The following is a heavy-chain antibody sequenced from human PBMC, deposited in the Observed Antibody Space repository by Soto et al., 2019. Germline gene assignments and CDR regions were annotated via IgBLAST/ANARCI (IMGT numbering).Heavy chain of an antibody. V-gene: IGHV3-33*01. D-gene: IGHD3-10*01. Sequence: PGGSLRLSCAASGFTFSSYGMHWVRQAPGNGLEWVAVIWYDGSNKYYADSVKGRFTISRDNSKNTLYLQMNSLRAEDTAVYYCARDRIRGPLSPAAEYFQHWGQGTPVTVSS. CDR2: IWYDGSNK. J-gene: IGHJ1*01. CDR3: ARDRIRGPLSPAAEYFQH. CDR1: GFTFSSYG.